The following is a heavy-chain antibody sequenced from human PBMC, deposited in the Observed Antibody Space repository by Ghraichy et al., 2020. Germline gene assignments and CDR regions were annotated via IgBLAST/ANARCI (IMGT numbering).Heavy chain of an antibody. CDR2: INHSGST. Sequence: SETLSLTCAVYGGSFSGYYWSWIRQPPGKGLEWIGEINHSGSTNYNPSLKSRVTISVDTAKNQFSLKLSSVTAADTAVYYCARGYGSGSSIPYYYYYYMDVWGKGTTVTVSS. D-gene: IGHD3-10*01. CDR1: GGSFSGYY. J-gene: IGHJ6*03. V-gene: IGHV4-34*01. CDR3: ARGYGSGSSIPYYYYYYMDV.